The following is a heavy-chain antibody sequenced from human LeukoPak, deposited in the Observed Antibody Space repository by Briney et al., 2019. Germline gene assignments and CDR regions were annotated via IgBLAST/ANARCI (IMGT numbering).Heavy chain of an antibody. Sequence: HGESLKISCKASGYKFTNYWIGWVRQMPGKGLEWMTIIYPGDSETRYSPSFQGQVTISADKSIGTMYLQWSSLKASDTAMYYCARLGVRGVTSNWFDPWGQGTLVTVSS. CDR1: GYKFTNYW. CDR2: IYPGDSET. V-gene: IGHV5-51*01. J-gene: IGHJ5*02. D-gene: IGHD3-10*01. CDR3: ARLGVRGVTSNWFDP.